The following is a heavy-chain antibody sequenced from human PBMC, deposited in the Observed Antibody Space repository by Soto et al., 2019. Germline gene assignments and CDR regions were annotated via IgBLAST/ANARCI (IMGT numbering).Heavy chain of an antibody. CDR2: IYPGDSDT. V-gene: IGHV5-51*01. D-gene: IGHD2-2*01. Sequence: PGESLKISFKGSRYRFTSYWIGWVGQMPGKVLEWMGIIYPGDSDTRYSPSFQGQVTISADKSISTAFLQWSSLKASDTAMYYSARLYCSSMSCAYYYGMDVWGRGTTVTVSS. J-gene: IGHJ6*02. CDR1: RYRFTSYW. CDR3: ARLYCSSMSCAYYYGMDV.